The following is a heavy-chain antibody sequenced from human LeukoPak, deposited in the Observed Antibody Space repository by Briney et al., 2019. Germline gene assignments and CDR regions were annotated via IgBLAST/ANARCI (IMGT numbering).Heavy chain of an antibody. V-gene: IGHV2-70*11. J-gene: IGHJ6*02. CDR2: IDWDDDK. CDR3: ARSSSSYGDYGGLVYGMDV. D-gene: IGHD4-17*01. Sequence: SGPALVKPTQTLTLTCTFSGFSLSTSGMCVSWIRQPPGKALEWLARIDWDDDKYYSTSLKTRLTISKDTSKNQVVLTMTNMDPVDTATYYCARSSSSYGDYGGLVYGMDVWGQGTTVTVSS. CDR1: GFSLSTSGMC.